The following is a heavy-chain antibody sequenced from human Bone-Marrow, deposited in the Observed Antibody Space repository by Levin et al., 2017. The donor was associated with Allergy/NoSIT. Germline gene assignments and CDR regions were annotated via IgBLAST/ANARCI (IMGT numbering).Heavy chain of an antibody. D-gene: IGHD2-2*01. CDR3: ARDSVVPSATLGFDP. Sequence: GGSLRLSCKASGDTFNNYAINWVRQAPGQGLEWMGGIVPILGTPSYAQKFQGRLTITADTSTSTAYMELSSLRSEDTALYYCARDSVVPSATLGFDPWGQGSLVTVSS. CDR1: GDTFNNYA. J-gene: IGHJ5*02. V-gene: IGHV1-69*06. CDR2: IVPILGTP.